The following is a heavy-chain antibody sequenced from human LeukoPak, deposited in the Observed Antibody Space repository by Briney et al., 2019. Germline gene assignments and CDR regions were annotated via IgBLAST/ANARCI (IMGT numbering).Heavy chain of an antibody. D-gene: IGHD3-22*01. Sequence: ASVKVSCKASGYTFTGYYMHWVRQAPGQGLEWMGWINPNSGGTNYVQKFQGRVTMTRDTSISTAYMELSRLRSDDTAVYYCARRSRSGYYYDYWGQGTLVTVSS. CDR1: GYTFTGYY. CDR2: INPNSGGT. CDR3: ARRSRSGYYYDY. J-gene: IGHJ4*02. V-gene: IGHV1-2*02.